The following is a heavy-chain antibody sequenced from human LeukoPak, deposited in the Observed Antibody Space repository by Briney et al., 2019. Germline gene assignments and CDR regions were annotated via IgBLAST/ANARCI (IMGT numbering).Heavy chain of an antibody. Sequence: GGSLRLSCAASGFTFSSYWMSWVRQAPGKGLEWMANIKQDGSEKYYVDSVKGRFTIPRNNAKNSLYLQMNSLRAEDTAVYYCASSPYDILTGYKYNWFDPWGQGTLVTVSS. J-gene: IGHJ5*02. D-gene: IGHD3-9*01. CDR2: IKQDGSEK. CDR3: ASSPYDILTGYKYNWFDP. CDR1: GFTFSSYW. V-gene: IGHV3-7*01.